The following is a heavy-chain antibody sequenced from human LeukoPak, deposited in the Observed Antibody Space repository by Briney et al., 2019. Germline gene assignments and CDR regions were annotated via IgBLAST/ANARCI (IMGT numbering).Heavy chain of an antibody. CDR1: GFTFSNYG. V-gene: IGHV3-30*18. D-gene: IGHD6-13*01. J-gene: IGHJ4*02. CDR2: ISYDGSNK. Sequence: GGSLRLSCAASGFTFSNYGMHWVRQAPGKGLEWVAVISYDGSNKYYADSVKGRFTISRDNSKNTLYLQMNSLRAEDTAVYYCAKTAAAGLLYYFDYWGQGTLVTVSS. CDR3: AKTAAAGLLYYFDY.